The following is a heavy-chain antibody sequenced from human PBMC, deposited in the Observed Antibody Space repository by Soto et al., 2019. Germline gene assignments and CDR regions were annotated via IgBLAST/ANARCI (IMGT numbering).Heavy chain of an antibody. CDR2: INSDGSST. V-gene: IGHV3-74*01. D-gene: IGHD6-13*01. CDR1: GSIFSSYW. J-gene: IGHJ4*02. Sequence: GGSLRLSCAASGSIFSSYWMHWVRQVPGKGLVWVSRINSDGSSTNYAESVKGRFTISRDNAKKTLYLQMNSLRAEDTAVYYCANGGYSSSWYHWDWGQGTLVTVSS. CDR3: ANGGYSSSWYHWD.